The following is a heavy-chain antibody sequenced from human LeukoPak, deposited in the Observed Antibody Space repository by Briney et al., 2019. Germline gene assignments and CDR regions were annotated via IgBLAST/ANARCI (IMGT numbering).Heavy chain of an antibody. D-gene: IGHD6-13*01. CDR2: ISSSGSTI. CDR1: GFTFSDYY. V-gene: IGHV3-11*01. J-gene: IGHJ6*02. Sequence: PGGSLRLSCAASGFTFSDYYMSWIRQAPGKGLEWVSYISSSGSTIYYADSVKGRFTISRDNAKNSLYLQMNSLRAEDTAVYYCAVLEYSGSWGGMDVWGQGTTVTVSS. CDR3: AVLEYSGSWGGMDV.